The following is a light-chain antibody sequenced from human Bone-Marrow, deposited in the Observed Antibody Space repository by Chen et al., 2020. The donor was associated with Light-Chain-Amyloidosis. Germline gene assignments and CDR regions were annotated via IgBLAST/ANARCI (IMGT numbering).Light chain of an antibody. Sequence: SYELTQPPSVSVSPGQTARLTCSGDDLPTKYAYWYQQKPGQAPVLVIHRDTERPSGISERFSGSSSGTTATLTISGVQAEDEADYHCQSAYSSGTYEGIFGGGTKLTVL. J-gene: IGLJ2*01. V-gene: IGLV3-25*03. CDR3: QSAYSSGTYEGI. CDR2: RDT. CDR1: DLPTKY.